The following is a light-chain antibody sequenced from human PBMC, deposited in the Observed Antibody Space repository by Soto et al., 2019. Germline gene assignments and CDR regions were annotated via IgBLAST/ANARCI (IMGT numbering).Light chain of an antibody. J-gene: IGLJ2*01. V-gene: IGLV2-8*01. CDR2: EVS. CDR1: SSDVGGYNY. CDR3: SSYAGSNTVV. Sequence: QSVLTQPPSASGSPGQSVTISCTGTSSDVGGYNYVSWYQQQSGKAPKLMIYEVSKRPSGVPDRFSGSKSGNTASLTVSGLQAEDEADYYCSSYAGSNTVVFGGGTKLT.